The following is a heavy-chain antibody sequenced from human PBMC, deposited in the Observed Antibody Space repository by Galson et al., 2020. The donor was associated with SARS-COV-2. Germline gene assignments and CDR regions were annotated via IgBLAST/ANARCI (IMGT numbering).Heavy chain of an antibody. CDR1: GFTFSSYA. CDR2: ISYDGSNK. CDR3: ARDARRGWGCFAP. D-gene: IGHD3-10*01. J-gene: IGHJ5*02. V-gene: IGHV3-30-3*01. Sequence: TGGSLRLSCAASGFTFSSYAMHWVRQAPGKGLEWVAVISYDGSNKYYADSVKGRFTISRDNSKNTLYLQMNSLRAEDTAVYYCARDARRGWGCFAPWGQGALVTVSS.